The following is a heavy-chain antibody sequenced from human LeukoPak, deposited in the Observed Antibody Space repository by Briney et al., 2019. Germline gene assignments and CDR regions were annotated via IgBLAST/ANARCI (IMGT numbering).Heavy chain of an antibody. CDR2: IWYDGTNK. J-gene: IGHJ4*02. D-gene: IGHD3-22*01. CDR3: ARDPDYYDSSGYFDY. CDR1: GFTFSSYG. V-gene: IGHV3-33*01. Sequence: GGSLRLSCAACGFTFSSYGMHWVRQAPGKGPEWVAVIWYDGTNKYYADSVKGRFTISRDNSKNTLYLQMNSLRAEDTAVYYCARDPDYYDSSGYFDYWGQGTLVTVSS.